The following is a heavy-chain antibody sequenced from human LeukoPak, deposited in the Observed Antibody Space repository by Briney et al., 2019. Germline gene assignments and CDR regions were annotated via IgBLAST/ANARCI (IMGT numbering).Heavy chain of an antibody. Sequence: GGSLRLSCAASGFTVSSNYMTWVRQAPGKGLEWVSLIYSGGSTSYADSVRGRFTISRDNSKNTLYLQMNSLRAEDTAVYYCARIETVADAFDIWGQGTLVTVSS. CDR3: ARIETVADAFDI. J-gene: IGHJ3*02. CDR1: GFTVSSNY. D-gene: IGHD1-1*01. V-gene: IGHV3-66*01. CDR2: IYSGGST.